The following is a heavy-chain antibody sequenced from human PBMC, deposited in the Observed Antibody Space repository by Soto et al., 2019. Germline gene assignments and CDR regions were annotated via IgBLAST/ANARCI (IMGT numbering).Heavy chain of an antibody. D-gene: IGHD2-15*01. Sequence: SETLSLTCTVSGGSIYRSGYYWGWIRQPPGGGLEWIGNIDYNGVTYSNPSLKSRVTISRDTSKNQFSLKLTYVTAADTALYYCGKVLVGATGHTDSDSWGPGTLVTVSS. CDR2: IDYNGVT. CDR3: GKVLVGATGHTDSDS. J-gene: IGHJ4*02. CDR1: GGSIYRSGYY. V-gene: IGHV4-39*01.